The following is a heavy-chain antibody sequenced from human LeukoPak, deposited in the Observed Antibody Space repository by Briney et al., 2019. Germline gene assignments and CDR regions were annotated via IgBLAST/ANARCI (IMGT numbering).Heavy chain of an antibody. V-gene: IGHV1-69*05. Sequence: ASVKVSCKASGGTFSSYAISWVRQAPGQGLEWMGRIIPLFGTANYAQKFQGRVTITTDESTSTAYMELSSLRSEDTAVYYCARDQGMTGRYCSGGSCYDAFDIWGQGTMVTVSS. CDR3: ARDQGMTGRYCSGGSCYDAFDI. D-gene: IGHD2-15*01. J-gene: IGHJ3*02. CDR1: GGTFSSYA. CDR2: IIPLFGTA.